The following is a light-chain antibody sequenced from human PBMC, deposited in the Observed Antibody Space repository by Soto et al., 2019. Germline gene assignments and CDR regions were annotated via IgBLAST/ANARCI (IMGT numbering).Light chain of an antibody. Sequence: DIQMTQSPSPLSASVGDRVTISCQASQDIGTFLNWYQQTSGKASRPLIYDAAHLETGVSSRFSGSGSGTHFTFTISSLQPEDVATYYCQQFQSAPYTFGQGTKVDIK. CDR2: DAA. CDR1: QDIGTF. V-gene: IGKV1-33*01. CDR3: QQFQSAPYT. J-gene: IGKJ2*01.